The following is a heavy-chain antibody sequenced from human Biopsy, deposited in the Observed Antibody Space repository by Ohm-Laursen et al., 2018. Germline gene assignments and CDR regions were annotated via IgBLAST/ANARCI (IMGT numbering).Heavy chain of an antibody. D-gene: IGHD3-3*01. CDR2: IIPFYGTT. CDR3: ATPFQYYDSWGGYPPFDH. Sequence: VKISCKASGGTFSNYAITWVRQAPGQGLEWMGGIIPFYGTTNYAQKFQDRATITADKSTSTAYMELSNLKSEDTAVYYCATPFQYYDSWGGYPPFDHWGQGTLVTVSS. CDR1: GGTFSNYA. J-gene: IGHJ4*02. V-gene: IGHV1-69*13.